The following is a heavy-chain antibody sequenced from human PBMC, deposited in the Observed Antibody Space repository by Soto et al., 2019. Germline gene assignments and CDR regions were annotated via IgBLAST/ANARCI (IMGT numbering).Heavy chain of an antibody. CDR3: AKGSIEYSASVDN. V-gene: IGHV3-23*01. CDR1: GFSFSSYA. CDR2: ISARGGSS. D-gene: IGHD5-12*01. J-gene: IGHJ4*02. Sequence: DVQLLESGGGLVQPGGSLRLSCAASGFSFSSYAMVWVRQAPGKGLEWVAVISARGGSSYFADPVKGRFTLARDISKNVLSLEMNSLIAEYTAMYFCAKGSIEYSASVDNWGQGTLVVVSS.